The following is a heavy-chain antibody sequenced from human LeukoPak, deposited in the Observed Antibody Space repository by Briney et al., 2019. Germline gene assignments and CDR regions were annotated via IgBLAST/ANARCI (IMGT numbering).Heavy chain of an antibody. D-gene: IGHD3-22*01. V-gene: IGHV1-18*01. CDR3: ARYGPPVGPRSYYYDSSGYYRDYYYYYGMDV. Sequence: ASVKVSCKASGYTFTTYGISWVRQAPGQGLEWMGWISAYNGNTNYVQNLQGRVTMTTDTSTSTAYMELRSLRSDDTAVYYCARYGPPVGPRSYYYDSSGYYRDYYYYYGMDVWGQGTTVTVSS. CDR1: GYTFTTYG. J-gene: IGHJ6*02. CDR2: ISAYNGNT.